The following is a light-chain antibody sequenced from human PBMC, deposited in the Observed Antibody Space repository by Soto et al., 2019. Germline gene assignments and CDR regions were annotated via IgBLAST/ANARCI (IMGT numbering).Light chain of an antibody. CDR2: LNSDGSH. CDR1: SGHSSYA. Sequence: QSVLTQWPSASASLGASVKLTCTLSSGHSSYAIAWHQQQPEKGPRFLMRLNSDGSHNKGYGIPDRFSGSSSGAERYLTISSLQSEYEADYFCQTWGTDVSVFGGGTQLTVL. J-gene: IGLJ7*01. CDR3: QTWGTDVSV. V-gene: IGLV4-69*01.